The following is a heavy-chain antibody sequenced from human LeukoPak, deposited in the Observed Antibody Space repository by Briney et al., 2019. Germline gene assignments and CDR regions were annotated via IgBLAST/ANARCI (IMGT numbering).Heavy chain of an antibody. CDR1: GYTFTSYD. J-gene: IGHJ3*02. CDR2: MNPNSGNT. Sequence: ASVKVSCKASGYTFTSYDINWVQQATGQGLEWMGWMNPNSGNTGYAQKFQGRVTITRNTSISTAYMELSSLRSEDTAVYYCARLVRSFDAFDIWGQGTMVTVSS. CDR3: ARLVRSFDAFDI. V-gene: IGHV1-8*03. D-gene: IGHD6-6*01.